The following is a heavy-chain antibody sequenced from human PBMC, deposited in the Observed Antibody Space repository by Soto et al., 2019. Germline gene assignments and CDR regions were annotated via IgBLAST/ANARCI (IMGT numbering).Heavy chain of an antibody. J-gene: IGHJ5*02. CDR2: ISYDGSNK. CDR3: AKDLGRDDSAGQNWFDP. CDR1: GFTFSSYG. D-gene: IGHD1-26*01. Sequence: GSLRLSRAASGFTFSSYGMHWVRQAPGKGLEWVAVISYDGSNKYYADSVKGRFTISRGNSKNTLYLQMNSLRAEDTAVYYCAKDLGRDDSAGQNWFDPWGQXTLVTVSS. V-gene: IGHV3-30*18.